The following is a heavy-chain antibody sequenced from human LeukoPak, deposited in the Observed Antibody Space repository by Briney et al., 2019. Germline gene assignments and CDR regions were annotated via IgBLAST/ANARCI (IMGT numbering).Heavy chain of an antibody. Sequence: SETLSLTCSVSGDSVSRSDSYWDWIRQPPGKGLEWIGTIYYSGRSYYSPSLKSRVTMSVDTSNNQFSLNLRSVTAADTAVYYCARRRYYDGSGYLEWGQGTLLSVSS. D-gene: IGHD3-22*01. CDR3: ARRRYYDGSGYLE. CDR1: GDSVSRSDSY. CDR2: IYYSGRS. V-gene: IGHV4-39*01. J-gene: IGHJ1*01.